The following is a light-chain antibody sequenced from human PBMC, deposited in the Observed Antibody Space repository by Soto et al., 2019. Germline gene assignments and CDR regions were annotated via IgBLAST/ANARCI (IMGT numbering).Light chain of an antibody. CDR2: AAS. CDR1: QTISSY. J-gene: IGKJ1*01. CDR3: QQYNNYPWT. V-gene: IGKV1-39*01. Sequence: IQMTQSPSSLSASIGDSVTITCRASQTISSYLNWYQQKPGKAPKLLIYAASSLQSGVPARFSGGGSGTEFTLTISSLQPDDFSTFYCQQYNNYPWTFGQGTKVDIK.